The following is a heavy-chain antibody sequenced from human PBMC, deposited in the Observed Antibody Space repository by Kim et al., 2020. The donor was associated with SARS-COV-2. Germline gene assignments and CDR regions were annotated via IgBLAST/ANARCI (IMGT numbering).Heavy chain of an antibody. D-gene: IGHD1-26*01. CDR3: ARGRSGSYEFDY. CDR1: GFTFSSYA. J-gene: IGHJ4*02. CDR2: ISYDGSNK. Sequence: GGSLRLSCAASGFTFSSYAMHWVRQAPGKGLEWVAVISYDGSNKYYADSVKGRFTISRDNSKNTLYLQMNSLRAEDTAVYYCARGRSGSYEFDYWGQGTLVTVSS. V-gene: IGHV3-30*04.